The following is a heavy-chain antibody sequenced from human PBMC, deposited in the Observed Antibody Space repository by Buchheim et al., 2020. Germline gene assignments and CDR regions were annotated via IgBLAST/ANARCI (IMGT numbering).Heavy chain of an antibody. CDR2: INHSGST. D-gene: IGHD3-10*01. CDR3: ARVGPASWFGELFPNTPNRYNWFDP. CDR1: GGSFRGYY. V-gene: IGHV4-34*01. J-gene: IGHJ5*02. Sequence: QVQLQQWGAGLLKPSETLSLTCAVYGGSFRGYYWSWIRKPPGKGLGWVGEINHSGSTNYNLSLKSRVTISVEQSMNQFSLTLSSETAADTAVYYCARVGPASWFGELFPNTPNRYNWFDPGGQGTL.